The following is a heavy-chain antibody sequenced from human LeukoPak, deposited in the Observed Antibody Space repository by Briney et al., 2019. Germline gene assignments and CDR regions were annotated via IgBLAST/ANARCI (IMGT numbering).Heavy chain of an antibody. CDR3: ARADDYSNYEFDY. J-gene: IGHJ4*02. V-gene: IGHV1-18*01. Sequence: ASVKVSCKASGYTFTSYGISWVRRAPGQGLEWMGWISSYNDNTNYAQNLQGRVTMTTDTSTSTAYMELRSLRFDDTAVYYCARADDYSNYEFDYWGQGTLVTVSS. D-gene: IGHD4-11*01. CDR1: GYTFTSYG. CDR2: ISSYNDNT.